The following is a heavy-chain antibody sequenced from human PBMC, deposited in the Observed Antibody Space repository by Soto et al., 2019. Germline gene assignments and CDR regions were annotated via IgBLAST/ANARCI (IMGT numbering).Heavy chain of an antibody. J-gene: IGHJ6*02. CDR1: GYSFTSYW. V-gene: IGHV5-51*01. D-gene: IGHD1-26*01. CDR2: IYPGDSDT. Sequence: GESLKISCKGSGYSFTSYWIGWVRQMPGKGLEWMGIIYPGDSDTRYSPSFQGQVTISADKSISTAYLQWSSLKASDTAMYYCARHPSGELPTWDYYGMDVWGQGTTVTVSS. CDR3: ARHPSGELPTWDYYGMDV.